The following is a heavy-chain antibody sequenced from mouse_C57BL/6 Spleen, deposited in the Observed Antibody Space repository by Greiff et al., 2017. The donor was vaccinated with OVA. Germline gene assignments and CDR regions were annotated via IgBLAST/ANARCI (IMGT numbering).Heavy chain of an antibody. CDR1: GFTFSDYG. Sequence: EVKLQESGGGLVKPGGSLKLSCAASGFTFSDYGMHWVRQAPEKGLEWVAYISSGSSTIYYADTVKGRFTISRDNAKNTLFLQLTSLRSEDTAMYYCAGGGKALHYYAMDYWGQGTSLTVSS. J-gene: IGHJ4*01. CDR2: ISSGSSTI. CDR3: AGGGKALHYYAMDY. V-gene: IGHV5-17*01. D-gene: IGHD1-3*01.